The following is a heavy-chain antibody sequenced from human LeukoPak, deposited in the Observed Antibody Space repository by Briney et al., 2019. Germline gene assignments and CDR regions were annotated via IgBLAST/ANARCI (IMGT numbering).Heavy chain of an antibody. J-gene: IGHJ4*02. D-gene: IGHD3-10*01. CDR3: ARAPKWRPYGSGSYSFDY. CDR2: IGGSNGIT. CDR1: RFTFNSYA. Sequence: GGSLRLSCAASRFTFNSYAMSWVRQAPGKGLEWVSVIGGSNGITFYVGSVKGRFTISRDNSKDTLYLQMNSLRAEDTAVYYCARAPKWRPYGSGSYSFDYWGQGTLVTVSS. V-gene: IGHV3-23*01.